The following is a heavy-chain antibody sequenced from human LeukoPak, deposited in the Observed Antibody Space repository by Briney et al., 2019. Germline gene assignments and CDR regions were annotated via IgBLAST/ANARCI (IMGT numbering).Heavy chain of an antibody. V-gene: IGHV4-30-2*01. CDR2: IYHSGST. J-gene: IGHJ3*02. D-gene: IGHD3-10*01. Sequence: PSETLSLTCTVSGGSISSGGYYWSWIRQPPGKGLERIGYIYHSGSTYYNPSLKSRVTISVDRSKNQFSLKLSSVTAADTAVYYCARYGSYYRDAFDIWGQGTMVTVSS. CDR1: GGSISSGGYY. CDR3: ARYGSYYRDAFDI.